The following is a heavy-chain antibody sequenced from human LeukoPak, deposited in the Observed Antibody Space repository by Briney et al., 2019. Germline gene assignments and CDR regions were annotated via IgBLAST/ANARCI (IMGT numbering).Heavy chain of an antibody. Sequence: PSETLSLTCFVSGGSINFYYWSWLRQSAGKGLEWIGRIHSSGTITYNPSLESRVTMSIATSRNQFSLTLNSVTAADTAIYYCARDSGTMGEVKFDPWGQGTLVTVSS. CDR3: ARDSGTMGEVKFDP. D-gene: IGHD3-10*01. CDR1: GGSINFYY. J-gene: IGHJ5*02. CDR2: IHSSGTI. V-gene: IGHV4-4*07.